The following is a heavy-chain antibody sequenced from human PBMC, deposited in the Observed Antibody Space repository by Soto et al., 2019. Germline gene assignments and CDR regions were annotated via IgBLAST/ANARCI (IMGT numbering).Heavy chain of an antibody. CDR3: VKGHLALDN. Sequence: HPGGSLRLSCVASGFTFSDSYMDWVRQAPGKGLEWVGRIRNKATSYTTEYAASVKGRFIISRDDSKNSLSLQMNSLKGEDTAVYYCVKGHLALDNWGQATLVTVSS. CDR1: GFTFSDSY. J-gene: IGHJ4*02. CDR2: IRNKATSYTT. V-gene: IGHV3-72*01.